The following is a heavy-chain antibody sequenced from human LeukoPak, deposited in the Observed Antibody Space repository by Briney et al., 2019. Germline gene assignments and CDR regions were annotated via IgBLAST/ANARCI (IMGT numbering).Heavy chain of an antibody. Sequence: SVKVSCEASGGTFSSYAISWVRQAPGQGLEWMGGIIPIFGTANYAQKFQGRVTITADESTSTAYMELSSLRSEDTAVYYCARVSYSSSWYIQGYFDYWGQGTLVTVSS. V-gene: IGHV1-69*01. CDR3: ARVSYSSSWYIQGYFDY. D-gene: IGHD6-13*01. CDR1: GGTFSSYA. J-gene: IGHJ4*02. CDR2: IIPIFGTA.